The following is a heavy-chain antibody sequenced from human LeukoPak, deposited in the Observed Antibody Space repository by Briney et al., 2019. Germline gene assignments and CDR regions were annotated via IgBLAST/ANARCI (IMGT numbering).Heavy chain of an antibody. CDR1: GFTVSSNY. Sequence: PGGSLRLSCAASGFTVSSNYMSWVRQAPGKGLEWVSVIYSGGSTYYADSVKGRFTISRDNSKNTPYLQMYSLRAEVMAVYYCARTRPFDYWGQGTLVTVSS. CDR3: ARTRPFDY. J-gene: IGHJ4*02. V-gene: IGHV3-66*02. CDR2: IYSGGST.